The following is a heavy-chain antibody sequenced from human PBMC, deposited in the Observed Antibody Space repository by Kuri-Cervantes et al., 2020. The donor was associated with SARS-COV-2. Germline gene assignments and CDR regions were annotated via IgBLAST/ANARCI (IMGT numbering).Heavy chain of an antibody. Sequence: SETLSLTCTVSGGSISSSSYYWGWIRQPAGKGLEWIGRIYTSGSTNYNPSLKSRVTMSVDTSKNQFSLKLSSVTAADTAVYYCAKDIGVVPAASTLAWFDPWGQGTLVTVSS. CDR3: AKDIGVVPAASTLAWFDP. J-gene: IGHJ5*02. V-gene: IGHV4-61*02. CDR1: GGSISSSSYY. CDR2: IYTSGST. D-gene: IGHD2-2*01.